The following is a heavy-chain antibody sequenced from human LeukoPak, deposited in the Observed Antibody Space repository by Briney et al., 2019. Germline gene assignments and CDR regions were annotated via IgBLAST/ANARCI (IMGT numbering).Heavy chain of an antibody. CDR2: ISYFGST. J-gene: IGHJ3*02. CDR1: DDSFSSHY. V-gene: IGHV4-59*11. CDR3: ARDLVTVTKGFDI. Sequence: SETLSLTCAVSDDSFSSHYWTWIRQPPGKGLEWMGYISYFGSTNYNPPLKRRVTISIDTSKNQFSLKLSSVTAADTAVYYCARDLVTVTKGFDIWGQGTMVSVSS. D-gene: IGHD4-17*01.